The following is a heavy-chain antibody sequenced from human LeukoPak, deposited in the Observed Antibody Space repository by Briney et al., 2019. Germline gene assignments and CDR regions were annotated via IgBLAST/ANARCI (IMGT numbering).Heavy chain of an antibody. CDR2: IYSGGST. Sequence: GGSLRLSCAASGFTFSSYAMHWVRQAPGKGLEWVSLIYSGGSTYYADSVKGRFTISRDNSNNTVYLQMNSLRAEDTAVYYCARAPSNAHFDYWGQGTLVTVSS. J-gene: IGHJ4*02. CDR3: ARAPSNAHFDY. V-gene: IGHV3-66*01. D-gene: IGHD3-3*02. CDR1: GFTFSSYA.